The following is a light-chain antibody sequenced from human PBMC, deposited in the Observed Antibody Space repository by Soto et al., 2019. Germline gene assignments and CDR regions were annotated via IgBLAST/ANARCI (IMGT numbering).Light chain of an antibody. V-gene: IGKV1-39*01. CDR3: QQSYSTPWT. J-gene: IGKJ1*01. Sequence: DIQMTQSPSSLSASVGDRVTITCRASQSISSYLNWYQQKPGKAPKLLIYAASSLQSGVPSRFSGSGSGTDFTLTISSLRPEDFATYYCQQSYSTPWTFGQGTKV. CDR2: AAS. CDR1: QSISSY.